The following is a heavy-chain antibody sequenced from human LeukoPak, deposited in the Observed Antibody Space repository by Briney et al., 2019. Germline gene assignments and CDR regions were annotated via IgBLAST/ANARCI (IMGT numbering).Heavy chain of an antibody. J-gene: IGHJ5*02. V-gene: IGHV4-31*03. Sequence: SQTLSLTCTVSGGSISSGGYYWSWIRQHPGKGLEWIGYIYYSGSTYYNPSLKSRVTISVDTSKNQFSLKLSSVTAADTAVYYCARGGDIVVVPAAAPVNNWFDPWGQGTLVTVPS. D-gene: IGHD2-2*01. CDR2: IYYSGST. CDR1: GGSISSGGYY. CDR3: ARGGDIVVVPAAAPVNNWFDP.